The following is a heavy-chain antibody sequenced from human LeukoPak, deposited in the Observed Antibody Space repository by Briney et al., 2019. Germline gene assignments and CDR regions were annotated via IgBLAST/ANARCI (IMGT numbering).Heavy chain of an antibody. CDR3: ATEGGDLYYGMDV. D-gene: IGHD4-17*01. J-gene: IGHJ6*02. V-gene: IGHV1-58*01. Sequence: SVKVSCKASGFTFTTSAVQWVRQVRGQRLEWIGWIVVGSGNTNYAQKFQERVTIIRDMSTSTAYMELSSLRSEDTAVYYCATEGGDLYYGMDVWGQGTTVIVSS. CDR2: IVVGSGNT. CDR1: GFTFTTSA.